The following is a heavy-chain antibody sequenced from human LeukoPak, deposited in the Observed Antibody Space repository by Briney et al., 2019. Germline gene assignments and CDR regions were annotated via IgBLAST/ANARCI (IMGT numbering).Heavy chain of an antibody. CDR1: GYTFTTYY. Sequence: ASVKVSCKASGYTFTTYYMHWVRQAPGPGLEWMGIINPSTGSTRYAQKFQGRVTMTEDTSTDTAYMELSSLRSEDTAVYYCATAPLYYYDSSGYYGYFQHWGQGTLVTVSS. J-gene: IGHJ1*01. CDR2: INPSTGST. V-gene: IGHV1-46*01. D-gene: IGHD3-22*01. CDR3: ATAPLYYYDSSGYYGYFQH.